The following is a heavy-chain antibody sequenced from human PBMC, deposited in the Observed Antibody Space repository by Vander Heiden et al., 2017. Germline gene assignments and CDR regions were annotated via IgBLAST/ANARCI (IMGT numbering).Heavy chain of an antibody. CDR1: GFPFSSSS. D-gene: IGHD2-15*01. CDR2: ISSSSSYI. CDR3: ARVGCSGGSCSDWYFDL. Sequence: EVQLVESGGGRVKPGGSLRLSFAPSGFPFSSSSLNWVRPAPGKGREWVSSISSSSSYIYYPDSVKGRFTISRDNAKNSLYLQMNSLRAEDTAVYYCARVGCSGGSCSDWYFDLWGRGTLVTVSS. V-gene: IGHV3-21*01. J-gene: IGHJ2*01.